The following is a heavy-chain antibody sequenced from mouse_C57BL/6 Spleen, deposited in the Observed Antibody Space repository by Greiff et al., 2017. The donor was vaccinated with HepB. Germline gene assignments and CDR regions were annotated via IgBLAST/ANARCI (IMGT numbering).Heavy chain of an antibody. J-gene: IGHJ4*01. Sequence: VQLQQSGAELVKPGASVKLSCKASGYTFTEYTIHWVKQRSGQGLEWIGWFYPGSGSIKYTEKFQDKATLTADKSSSTVYMELSRLTSEDSAVYFCASHEGCCGYYCYAMAYWGQGTSVTVSA. CDR1: GYTFTEYT. D-gene: IGHD2-14*01. CDR3: ASHEGCCGYYCYAMAY. CDR2: FYPGSGSI. V-gene: IGHV1-62-2*01.